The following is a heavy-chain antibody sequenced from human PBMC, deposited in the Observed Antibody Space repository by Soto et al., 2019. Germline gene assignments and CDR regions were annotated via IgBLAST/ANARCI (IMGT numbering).Heavy chain of an antibody. V-gene: IGHV3-74*01. D-gene: IGHD3-10*01. CDR3: ARIRIRFDDY. CDR1: GFTFSSYW. CDR2: ISSDGTST. Sequence: GGSLRLSCAASGFTFSSYWMHWVRQIPGKGLVWASRISSDGTSTTYADSVKGRFTISRDNAKNTLYLQMNSLRAEDTAVYYCARIRIRFDDYWGQGSLVTVSS. J-gene: IGHJ4*02.